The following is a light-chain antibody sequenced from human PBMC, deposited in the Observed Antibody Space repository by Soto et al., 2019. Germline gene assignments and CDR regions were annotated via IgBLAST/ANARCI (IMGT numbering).Light chain of an antibody. CDR1: SSDVGGYRY. V-gene: IGLV2-14*01. Sequence: QSVLTQPASVSGSPGQSITISCTGTSSDVGGYRYVSWYQQHADKVPKLIIYEVDNRPSGVSLRFSGSKSGNTATLTISGLQAEDEAAYYCSSYTQSTLLVFGGGTKLTVL. CDR2: EVD. CDR3: SSYTQSTLLV. J-gene: IGLJ2*01.